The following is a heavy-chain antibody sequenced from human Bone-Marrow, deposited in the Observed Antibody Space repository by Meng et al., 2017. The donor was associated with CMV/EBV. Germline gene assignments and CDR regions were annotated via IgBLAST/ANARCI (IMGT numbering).Heavy chain of an antibody. D-gene: IGHD3-22*01. V-gene: IGHV1-2*02. CDR3: AGVIGRSLLNPHLPFDY. CDR1: GYTFTDYY. J-gene: IGHJ4*02. CDR2: NNPISGVT. Sequence: ASVKVSCKASGYTFTDYYIHWVRQAPGQGLEWMGWNNPISGVTNYVQKFQGRVTMTRDTSVSTAYMELSRLRSDDTAVYYCAGVIGRSLLNPHLPFDYWGQGTLVTVSS.